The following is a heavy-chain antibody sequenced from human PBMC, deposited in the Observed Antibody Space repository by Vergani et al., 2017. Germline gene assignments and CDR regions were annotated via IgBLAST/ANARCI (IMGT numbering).Heavy chain of an antibody. CDR2: ISSSSSPI. V-gene: IGHV3-48*01. CDR1: GFTFSSYS. CDR3: ARKVYYGSGSYPTDFGY. D-gene: IGHD3-10*01. Sequence: EVQLVESGGGLVQPGGSLRLSCAASGFTFSSYSMNWVRQAPGKGLEWVSYISSSSSPIYYADSVKGRFTISRDNAKNSLYLQMNSLRAEDTAVYYCARKVYYGSGSYPTDFGYWGQGTLVTVSS. J-gene: IGHJ4*02.